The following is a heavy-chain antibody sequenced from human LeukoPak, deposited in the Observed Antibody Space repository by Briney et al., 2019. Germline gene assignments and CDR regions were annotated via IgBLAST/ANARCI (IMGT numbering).Heavy chain of an antibody. J-gene: IGHJ4*02. CDR1: GGTFSSYA. V-gene: IGHV1-69*04. CDR3: ARPYYYDSSGFDY. Sequence: ASVKVSCKASGGTFSSYAISWVRQAPGQGLGWMGRIIPILGIANYAQKFQGRVTITADKSTSTAYMELSSLRSEDTAVYYCARPYYYDSSGFDYWGQGTLVTVSS. CDR2: IIPILGIA. D-gene: IGHD3-22*01.